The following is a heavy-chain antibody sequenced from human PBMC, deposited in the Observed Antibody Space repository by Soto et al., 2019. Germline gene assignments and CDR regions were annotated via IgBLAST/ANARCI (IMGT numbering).Heavy chain of an antibody. CDR2: INPNSGGT. CDR3: ARVATAALADDAFDI. J-gene: IGHJ3*02. Sequence: QVQLVQSGAEVKKPGASVKVSCKASGYTFTGYYMHWARQAPGQGLEWMGWINPNSGGTNYAQKFQGWVTMTRDTSISTAYMELSRLRSDDTAVYYCARVATAALADDAFDIWGQGTMVTVSS. CDR1: GYTFTGYY. V-gene: IGHV1-2*04. D-gene: IGHD6-13*01.